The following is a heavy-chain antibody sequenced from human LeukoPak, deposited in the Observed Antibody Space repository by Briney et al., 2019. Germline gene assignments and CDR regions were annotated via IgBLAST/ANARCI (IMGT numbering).Heavy chain of an antibody. CDR1: GGSISSGGYY. CDR3: ASITMTDAFDI. Sequence: PSQTLSLTCTVSGGSISSGGYYWSWIRQPPGKGLEWIGYIYHSGSTYYNPSLKSRVTISVDTSKNQFSLKLSSVTAADTAVYYCASITMTDAFDIWGQGTMVTVSS. D-gene: IGHD3-22*01. V-gene: IGHV4-30-2*01. J-gene: IGHJ3*02. CDR2: IYHSGST.